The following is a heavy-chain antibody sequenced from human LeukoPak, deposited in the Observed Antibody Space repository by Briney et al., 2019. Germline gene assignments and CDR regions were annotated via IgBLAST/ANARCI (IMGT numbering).Heavy chain of an antibody. CDR3: AREAPTYYYDSSGYYSVY. CDR2: IIPILGIA. Sequence: SAKVSCKASGGTFSSYTISWVRQAPGQGLEWMGRIIPILGIANYAQKFQGRVTITADKSTSTAYMELSSLGSEDTAVYYCAREAPTYYYDSSGYYSVYWGQGTLVTVSS. D-gene: IGHD3-22*01. J-gene: IGHJ4*02. V-gene: IGHV1-69*04. CDR1: GGTFSSYT.